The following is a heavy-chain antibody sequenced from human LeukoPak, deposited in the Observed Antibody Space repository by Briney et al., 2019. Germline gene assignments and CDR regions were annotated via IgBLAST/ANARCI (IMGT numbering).Heavy chain of an antibody. Sequence: PGGSLRLSCEVFGFTFSTAAMSWVRQAPGKGLEWVAVIWYDGSNKYYANSVKGRFTISRDNSKNTLYLQMNSLRAEDTAVYYCAKGTVVPAAIDDDAFDIWGQGTMVTVSS. CDR3: AKGTVVPAAIDDDAFDI. J-gene: IGHJ3*02. CDR1: GFTFSTAA. V-gene: IGHV3-33*06. D-gene: IGHD2-2*02. CDR2: IWYDGSNK.